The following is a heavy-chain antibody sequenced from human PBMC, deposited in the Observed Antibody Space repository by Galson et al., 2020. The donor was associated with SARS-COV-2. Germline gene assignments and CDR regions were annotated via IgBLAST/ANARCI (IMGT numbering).Heavy chain of an antibody. J-gene: IGHJ6*02. D-gene: IGHD3-3*01. Sequence: ASVKVSCKASGYTFTGYYMHWVRQAPGQGLEWMGWINPNSGGTNYAQKFQGWVTMTRDTSISTAYMELSRLRSDDTAVYCCARGPDFEYYDFWSGYSPYYYYGMDVWGQGTTVTVSS. CDR3: ARGPDFEYYDFWSGYSPYYYYGMDV. CDR2: INPNSGGT. V-gene: IGHV1-2*04. CDR1: GYTFTGYY.